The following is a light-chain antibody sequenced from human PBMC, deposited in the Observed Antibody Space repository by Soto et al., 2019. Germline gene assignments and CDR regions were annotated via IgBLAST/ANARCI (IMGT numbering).Light chain of an antibody. V-gene: IGLV2-14*01. CDR2: DVS. J-gene: IGLJ1*01. CDR1: SSDVGGYNY. CDR3: MSSISTNTLVV. Sequence: QSALTQPASVSGSPGQSITISCTGTSSDVGGYNYVSWYQQHPGKAPKLMIYDVSYRPSGVSNRFSGSKSANTASLTISGLQAEDEADYFCMSSISTNTLVVFGTGTQVTVL.